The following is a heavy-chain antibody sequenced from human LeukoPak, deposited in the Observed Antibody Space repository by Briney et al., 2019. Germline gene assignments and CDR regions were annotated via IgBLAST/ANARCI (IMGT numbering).Heavy chain of an antibody. CDR1: GFSFTNYW. J-gene: IGHJ4*02. CDR3: ASRAGKPGNTPWCFDY. CDR2: IRQDGSET. V-gene: IGHV3-7*01. Sequence: GGSLRLSCAASGFSFTNYWMTWVRQAPGKGPEWEANIRQDGSETNYVDSVRGRFTIARDNTKNSLYLQMTSLRGVDTAVYYCASRAGKPGNTPWCFDYWGQGALVTVSS. D-gene: IGHD1-7*01.